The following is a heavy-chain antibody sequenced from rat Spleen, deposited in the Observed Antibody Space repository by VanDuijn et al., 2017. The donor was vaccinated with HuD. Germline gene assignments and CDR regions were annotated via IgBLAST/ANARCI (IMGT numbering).Heavy chain of an antibody. CDR1: GFTFRDYN. CDR3: ARHGKNYGWFAY. CDR2: ITFDGTWT. V-gene: IGHV5S10*01. J-gene: IGHJ3*01. Sequence: EVQLVESGGGLVQPGGSLKLSCAGSGFTFRDYNMAWVRQAPMKGLEWVATITFDGTWTYYRDSVKGRFTVSRDNPKTTLYLPMDSLGSEDTATYYCARHGKNYGWFAYWGQGTLVTVSS. D-gene: IGHD1-11*01.